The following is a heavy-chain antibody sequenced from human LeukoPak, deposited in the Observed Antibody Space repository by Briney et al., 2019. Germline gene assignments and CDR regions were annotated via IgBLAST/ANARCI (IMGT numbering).Heavy chain of an antibody. CDR2: INTDGRST. J-gene: IGHJ4*02. CDR3: ASSCTNGVCYREDY. V-gene: IGHV3-74*01. D-gene: IGHD2-8*01. CDR1: GFTFSHYW. Sequence: PGGSLRLSCAAYGFTFSHYWMHWVRQAPGKGLVWVSRINTDGRSTTYADSVKGRFTISRDNAKNTLYLQMNSLRAEDTAVYYCASSCTNGVCYREDYWGQGTLVTVSS.